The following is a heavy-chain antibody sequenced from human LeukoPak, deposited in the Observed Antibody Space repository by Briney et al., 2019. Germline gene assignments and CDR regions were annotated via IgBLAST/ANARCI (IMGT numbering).Heavy chain of an antibody. Sequence: PGGSLRLSCAASGFTFSSYAMPWVRQAPGKGLGWVAVISYDGSNKYYADSVKGRFTISRDNSKNTLYLQMNSLRAEDTAVYYCARTRLWYSSSLLFDYWGQGTLVTVSS. CDR1: GFTFSSYA. CDR2: ISYDGSNK. CDR3: ARTRLWYSSSLLFDY. D-gene: IGHD6-13*01. J-gene: IGHJ4*02. V-gene: IGHV3-30-3*01.